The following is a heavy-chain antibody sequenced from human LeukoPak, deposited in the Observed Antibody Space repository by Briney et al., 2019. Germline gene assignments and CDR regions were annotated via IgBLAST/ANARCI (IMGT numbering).Heavy chain of an antibody. D-gene: IGHD3-10*01. CDR2: ISSSSSTI. J-gene: IGHJ6*02. Sequence: GGSLRLSCAASGFTFSSYSMNWVRQAPGKGLEWVSYISSSSSTIYYADSVKGRFTISRDNAKNSLYLQMNSLRAEDTAVYYCARDLVAMVRVGTGMDVWGQGTTVTVPS. CDR1: GFTFSSYS. CDR3: ARDLVAMVRVGTGMDV. V-gene: IGHV3-48*01.